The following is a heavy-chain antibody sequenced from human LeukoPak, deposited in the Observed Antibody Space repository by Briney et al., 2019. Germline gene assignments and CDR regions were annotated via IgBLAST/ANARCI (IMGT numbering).Heavy chain of an antibody. CDR3: ARGATYKNWFDP. D-gene: IGHD1-1*01. CDR1: GGTFISYA. Sequence: GASVKVSCKASGGTFISYAISWVRQAPGQGLEWMGGIIPIFGTANYAQKFQGRVTITADESTSTAYMELSSLRSEDTAVYYCARGATYKNWFDPWGQGTLVTVSS. V-gene: IGHV1-69*13. CDR2: IIPIFGTA. J-gene: IGHJ5*02.